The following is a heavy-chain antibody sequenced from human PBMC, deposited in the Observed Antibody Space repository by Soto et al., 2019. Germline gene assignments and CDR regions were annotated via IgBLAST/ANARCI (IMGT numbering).Heavy chain of an antibody. V-gene: IGHV1-3*01. J-gene: IGHJ6*02. D-gene: IGHD3-10*01. CDR3: AIAPGSGGMDV. Sequence: QVQLVQSGAEVKKPGASVKVSCKASGYTFTSYAIHWVRQAPGQRLEWMGWINAGNGNTKYSQKFQGRGTITRDTSASTAYMELSSLRYEDTAVYYCAIAPGSGGMDVWGQGTTVTVSS. CDR2: INAGNGNT. CDR1: GYTFTSYA.